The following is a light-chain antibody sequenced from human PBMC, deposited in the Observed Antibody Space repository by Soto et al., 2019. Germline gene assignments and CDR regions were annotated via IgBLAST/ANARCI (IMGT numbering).Light chain of an antibody. CDR1: TSNIGNNA. J-gene: IGLJ7*01. CDR3: ATWDDSLNAAV. V-gene: IGLV1-36*01. CDR2: HDD. Sequence: QSVLTQPPSVSEAPRQRVTISCSGSTSNIGNNAVSWYQQVPGKAPKLLINHDDLLPSGVSDRFSGSKSGTSASLAISGLQSEDEADYYCATWDDSLNAAVFGGGTQLTVL.